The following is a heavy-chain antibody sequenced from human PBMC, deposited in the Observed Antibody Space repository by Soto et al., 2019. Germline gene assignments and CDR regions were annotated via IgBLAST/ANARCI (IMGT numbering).Heavy chain of an antibody. V-gene: IGHV3-33*01. CDR3: ARAGLCSGGSCYSPAYAFDI. CDR1: GFTFSSYG. CDR2: IWYDGSNK. J-gene: IGHJ3*02. D-gene: IGHD2-15*01. Sequence: PGGSLRLSCAASGFTFSSYGMHWVRQAPGKGLEWVAVIWYDGSNKYYADSVKGRFTISRDNSKNTLYLQMNSLRAEDTAVYYCARAGLCSGGSCYSPAYAFDIWGQGTMVTVSS.